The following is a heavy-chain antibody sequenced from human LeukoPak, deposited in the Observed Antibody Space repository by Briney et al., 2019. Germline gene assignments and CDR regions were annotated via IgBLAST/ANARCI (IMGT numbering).Heavy chain of an antibody. CDR3: AKGAYDSSGYYYVNYYGMDV. J-gene: IGHJ6*02. CDR1: GFTFSSYA. Sequence: GGSLRLSCAASGFTFSSYAMSWVRQAPGKGLEWVSAISGSGGSTYYADSVKGRFTISRDNSKNTLYLQMNSLRAEDTAVYYCAKGAYDSSGYYYVNYYGMDVWGQGITVTVSS. D-gene: IGHD3-22*01. CDR2: ISGSGGST. V-gene: IGHV3-23*01.